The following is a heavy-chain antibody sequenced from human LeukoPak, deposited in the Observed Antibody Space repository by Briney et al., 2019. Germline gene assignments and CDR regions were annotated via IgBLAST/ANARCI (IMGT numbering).Heavy chain of an antibody. CDR1: GFTFSSYE. D-gene: IGHD2-15*01. J-gene: IGHJ5*02. V-gene: IGHV3-48*03. CDR3: ARDRIMVVGPYNWFDP. Sequence: GGSLRLSCAASGFTFSSYEMNWLRQAPGKGLEWISYISSSGSTIYYAGSVKGRFTISRDNAENSLYLHMSSLRAEDTALYYCARDRIMVVGPYNWFDPWGQGTLVTVSS. CDR2: ISSSGSTI.